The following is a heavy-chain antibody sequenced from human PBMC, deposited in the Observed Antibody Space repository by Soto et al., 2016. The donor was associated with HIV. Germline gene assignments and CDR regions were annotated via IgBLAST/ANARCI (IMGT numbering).Heavy chain of an antibody. D-gene: IGHD4-17*01. Sequence: DVQLVETGGGLIQPGGSLRLSCAASGFSVSNNYMTWARQAPGKGLEWVSVIYSGGSKDYADSVKGRFSISRDHSKNTLYLQMNSLRVEDTAVYYCARELVDDYGDSRVYYGMDVWGQGTTVTVSS. CDR2: IYSGGSK. CDR1: GFSVSNNY. V-gene: IGHV3-53*02. CDR3: ARELVDDYGDSRVYYGMDV. J-gene: IGHJ6*02.